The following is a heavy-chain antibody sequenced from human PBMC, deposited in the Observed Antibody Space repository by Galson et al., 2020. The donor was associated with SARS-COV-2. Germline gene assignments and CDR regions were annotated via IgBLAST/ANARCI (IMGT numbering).Heavy chain of an antibody. CDR1: GVSISSGSYS. Sequence: SETLSLTCTVSGVSISSGSYSWTWIRQSAGKGLEWIGRIYTSGSTNYNPSLKSRATISVDTSKIQFPLKLSSVTAADTAVYYCARGNNYYDSSGYYYWYVDLWGRGTLVTVSS. CDR3: ARGNNYYDSSGYYYWYVDL. V-gene: IGHV4-61*02. CDR2: IYTSGST. D-gene: IGHD3-22*01. J-gene: IGHJ2*01.